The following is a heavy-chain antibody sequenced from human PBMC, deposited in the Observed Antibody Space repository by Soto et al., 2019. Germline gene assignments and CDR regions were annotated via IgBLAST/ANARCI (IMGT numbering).Heavy chain of an antibody. CDR2: MNPNSGNT. V-gene: IGHV1-8*01. D-gene: IGHD4-17*01. J-gene: IGHJ4*02. Sequence: QVQLVQSGAEVKKPGASVKVSCKASGYTFTSYDINWVRQATRQGPEWMGWMNPNSGNTGYAQKFQGRVTMTRNTSISTAYMELSSLRSEETAVYYCASGLLMTTVAAGYWCQGTLVTVSS. CDR3: ASGLLMTTVAAGY. CDR1: GYTFTSYD.